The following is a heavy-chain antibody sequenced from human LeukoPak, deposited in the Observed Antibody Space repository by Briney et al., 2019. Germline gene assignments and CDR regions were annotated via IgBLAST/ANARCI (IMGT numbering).Heavy chain of an antibody. D-gene: IGHD3-10*01. CDR3: ARAASYNYNNRPYLFDS. V-gene: IGHV3-13*01. J-gene: IGHJ4*02. CDR1: GFAFSSYD. CDR2: IGAFGDT. Sequence: GGSLRLPCAASGFAFSSYDMHWVRQASGKGLEWVSGIGAFGDTYYGVAVRGRFTISRDEAKNSLYLQMNSLGAGDTAVYFCARAASYNYNNRPYLFDSWGQGTLVAVSS.